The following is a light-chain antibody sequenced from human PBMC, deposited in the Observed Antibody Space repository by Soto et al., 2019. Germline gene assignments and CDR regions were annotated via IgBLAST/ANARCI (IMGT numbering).Light chain of an antibody. CDR1: QSVSSSY. CDR3: QQYKGYPWT. CDR2: DAS. V-gene: IGKV3-20*01. J-gene: IGKJ1*01. Sequence: EIVLTQSPGTLSLSPGERATLSCRASQSVSSSYLAWYQQKPGQAPRLVIYDASNRATGIPERFSGSGSGTDFTLTISRLEPEDFATYFCQQYKGYPWTFGQGTKVEIK.